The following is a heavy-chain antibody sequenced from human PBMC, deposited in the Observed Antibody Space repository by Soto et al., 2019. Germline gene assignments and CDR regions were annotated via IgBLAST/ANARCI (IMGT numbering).Heavy chain of an antibody. Sequence: PGGSLRLSCAASGFTFSSYGMHWVRQAPGKGLEWVAVISYDGSNKYYADSVKGRFTISRDNSKNTLYLQMNSLRAEDTAVYYCAKGEGVEMATIWRGLCAFDIWGQGTMVTVSS. V-gene: IGHV3-30*18. CDR3: AKGEGVEMATIWRGLCAFDI. D-gene: IGHD5-12*01. CDR2: ISYDGSNK. CDR1: GFTFSSYG. J-gene: IGHJ3*02.